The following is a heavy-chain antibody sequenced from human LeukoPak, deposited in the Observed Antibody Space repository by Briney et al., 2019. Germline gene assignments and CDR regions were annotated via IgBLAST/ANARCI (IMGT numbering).Heavy chain of an antibody. J-gene: IGHJ4*02. Sequence: PSETLSLTCAVYGGSFSGYYWSWIRRPPGKLLEWIGEINHSGSTNYNPSLKSGVTISVDTSKNQFSLKLSAWTPADTALYYCPGAKTGKGLKTYYYDSSGYWPIDYWGQGTLVTVSS. D-gene: IGHD3-22*01. CDR3: PGAKTGKGLKTYYYDSSGYWPIDY. CDR1: GGSFSGYY. V-gene: IGHV4-34*01. CDR2: INHSGST.